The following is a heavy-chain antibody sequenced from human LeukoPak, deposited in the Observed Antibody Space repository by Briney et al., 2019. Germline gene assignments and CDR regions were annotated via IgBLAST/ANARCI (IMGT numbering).Heavy chain of an antibody. D-gene: IGHD5-12*01. CDR3: ALLTVASDFDY. Sequence: GGSLRLSCVVSRFPFSIYEMNWVRQAPGKELEWVSNIHSSGTVKYYSDSVKGRFSISRDNAKSSLYLQMNSLRVEDTAVYYCALLTVASDFDYWGQGALVTVSS. V-gene: IGHV3-48*03. CDR1: RFPFSIYE. J-gene: IGHJ4*02. CDR2: IHSSGTVK.